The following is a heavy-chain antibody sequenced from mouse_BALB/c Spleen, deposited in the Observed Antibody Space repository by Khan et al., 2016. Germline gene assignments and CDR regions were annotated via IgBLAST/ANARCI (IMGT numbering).Heavy chain of an antibody. CDR1: GYTFTDYS. J-gene: IGHJ1*01. V-gene: IGHV9-2-1*01. CDR2: KNTETTEP. Sequence: QIQLVQSGPELKKPGETVKISCKASGYTFTDYSFHWVKQAPGKGLKWMGWKNTETTEPTYADDFKGRFAFSLETSASTAYLQINNLKNEDTATYFCSIYYHGSRYFDVWGAGTTVTVSS. CDR3: SIYYHGSRYFDV. D-gene: IGHD1-1*01.